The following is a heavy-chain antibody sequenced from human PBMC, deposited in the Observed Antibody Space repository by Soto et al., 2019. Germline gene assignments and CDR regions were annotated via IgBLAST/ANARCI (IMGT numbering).Heavy chain of an antibody. J-gene: IGHJ6*02. Sequence: GGSLRLSCAASGFTFSSYWMSWVRQAPGKGLEWVASIKQDGSEKYYVDSVKGRFTISRDNAKNSLYLQMNSLRAEDTAVYYCARDYYGSGSYYNYGMDVWGQGTTVTVSS. CDR2: IKQDGSEK. D-gene: IGHD3-10*01. V-gene: IGHV3-7*01. CDR1: GFTFSSYW. CDR3: ARDYYGSGSYYNYGMDV.